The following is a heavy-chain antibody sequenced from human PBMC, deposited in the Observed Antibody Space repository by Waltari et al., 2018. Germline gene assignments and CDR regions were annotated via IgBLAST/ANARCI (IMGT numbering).Heavy chain of an antibody. D-gene: IGHD2-21*02. J-gene: IGHJ6*02. CDR3: SRHIPSGCGGDCYHSFYYGLDV. V-gene: IGHV3-73*02. CDR1: GFPFSGAA. CDR2: IGSKSNNCAT. Sequence: EVRLVESGGGLVQPGGSLRLSCLGSGFPFSGAAINWVRQAPGKGLGWVGRIGSKSNNCATECGASGDGRFTVSRKDVDNTTVRQMRSRKTEDTAVYYCSRHIPSGCGGDCYHSFYYGLDVWGQGTTVIVSS.